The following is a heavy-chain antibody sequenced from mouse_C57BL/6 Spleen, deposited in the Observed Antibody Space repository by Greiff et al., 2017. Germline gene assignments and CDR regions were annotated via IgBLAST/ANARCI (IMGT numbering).Heavy chain of an antibody. CDR2: IDPSDSET. CDR3: STITSVVEEYFDY. V-gene: IGHV1-52*01. CDR1: GYTFTSYW. J-gene: IGHJ2*01. D-gene: IGHD1-1*01. Sequence: QVQLQQPGAELVRPGSSVKLSCKASGYTFTSYWMHWVKQRPIQGLEWIGNIDPSDSETHYNQKFKDKATLTVDKSSSTAYMQLSSLTSEDSAVYYYSTITSVVEEYFDYWGQGTTLTVSS.